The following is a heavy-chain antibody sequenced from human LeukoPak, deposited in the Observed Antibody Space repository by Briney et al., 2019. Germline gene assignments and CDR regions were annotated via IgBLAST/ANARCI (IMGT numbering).Heavy chain of an antibody. CDR2: IYTSGST. Sequence: SETLSLTCTVSGGSISSGSYYWSWIRQPAGKGLEWIGRIYTSGSTNYNPSLKRRVTMSVDTSKNQFSLKLSSVTAADTAVYYCARGPHHDYWGQGTLVTVSS. J-gene: IGHJ4*02. V-gene: IGHV4-61*02. CDR1: GGSISSGSYY. CDR3: ARGPHHDY.